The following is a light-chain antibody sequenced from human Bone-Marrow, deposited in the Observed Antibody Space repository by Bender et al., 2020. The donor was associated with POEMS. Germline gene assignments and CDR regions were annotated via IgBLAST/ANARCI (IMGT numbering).Light chain of an antibody. J-gene: IGLJ1*01. CDR1: NIGSTS. Sequence: SYVLTQPPSVSVAPGKTARITCGGHNIGSTSVHWYQQRPGQAPVVVIHHDSDRRSGIPERFSGSKSGNTATLIISGTQPLDEADYYCQAWDGSTEVFGTGTKVTVL. CDR2: HDS. V-gene: IGLV3-21*01. CDR3: QAWDGSTEV.